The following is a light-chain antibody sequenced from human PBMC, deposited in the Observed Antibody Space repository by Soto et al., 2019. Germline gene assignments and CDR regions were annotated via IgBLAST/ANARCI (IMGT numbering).Light chain of an antibody. CDR2: EDN. J-gene: IGLJ2*01. V-gene: IGLV6-57*04. CDR3: QSYDSSNVV. Sequence: NFMLTQPHSVSESPGKTVTISCTRSSGSIASNYVQWYQQRPGSAPTTVIYEDNQRPSGVPDRFSGSIDSSSNSASLTISGLKTGDEADYSCQSYDSSNVVFGGGTKLTVL. CDR1: SGSIASNY.